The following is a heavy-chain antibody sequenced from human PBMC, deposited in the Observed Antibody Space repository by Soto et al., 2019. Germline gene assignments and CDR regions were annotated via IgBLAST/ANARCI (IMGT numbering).Heavy chain of an antibody. V-gene: IGHV1-18*04. CDR1: GYMFASFG. CDR2: ISAYTGNT. D-gene: IGHD1-7*01. J-gene: IGHJ3*01. Sequence: QVQLVQSGAEVKKSGASVKVSCKASGYMFASFGISWVRQAPGQGLEWMGWISAYTGNTKYAQKVQDRVTMTIDTSTITAYIELRSLRSYDTAMYFCARDRSAYARNFDAFDLWGQGTMVTVSS. CDR3: ARDRSAYARNFDAFDL.